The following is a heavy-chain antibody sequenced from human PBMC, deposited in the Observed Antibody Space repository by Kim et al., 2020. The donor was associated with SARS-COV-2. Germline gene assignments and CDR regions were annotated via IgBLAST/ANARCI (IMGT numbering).Heavy chain of an antibody. Sequence: GESLKMSCKGSGYNFPNYWLGWVRQMPGKGLEWMGIIYPGDSDTRYSPSFQGQVTLSADKSTTTAYLQWSRLKASDTAMYYCARSAGPYDYFFDYWGQGT. D-gene: IGHD3-16*01. V-gene: IGHV5-51*01. CDR2: IYPGDSDT. CDR1: GYNFPNYW. CDR3: ARSAGPYDYFFDY. J-gene: IGHJ4*02.